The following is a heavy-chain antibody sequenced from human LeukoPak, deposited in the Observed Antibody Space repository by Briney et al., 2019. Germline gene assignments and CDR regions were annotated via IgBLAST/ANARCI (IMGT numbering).Heavy chain of an antibody. D-gene: IGHD6-6*01. Sequence: ASVKVSCKASGYTFTGYYMHWVRQAPGQGLEGMGWINPNSGGTNYAQKFQGRVTMTRDTSISTAYMELSRLRSDDTAVYYCARRRGGSSFGWFDPWGQGTLVAVSS. CDR1: GYTFTGYY. V-gene: IGHV1-2*02. J-gene: IGHJ5*02. CDR2: INPNSGGT. CDR3: ARRRGGSSFGWFDP.